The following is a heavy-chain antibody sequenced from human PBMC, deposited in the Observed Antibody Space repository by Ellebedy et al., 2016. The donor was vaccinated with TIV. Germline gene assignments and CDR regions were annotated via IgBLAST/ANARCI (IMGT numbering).Heavy chain of an antibody. CDR1: GFTFSDYD. CDR3: ARGFSGYDYVDY. CDR2: IGTAGDT. Sequence: GESLKISCAASGFTFSDYDMHWVRQTTGKGLELVSAIGTAGDTYYPDSVKGRFTISRENAKNSLYLEMNSLRAGDTAVYYCARGFSGYDYVDYWGQGTLVTVSS. D-gene: IGHD5-12*01. V-gene: IGHV3-13*01. J-gene: IGHJ4*02.